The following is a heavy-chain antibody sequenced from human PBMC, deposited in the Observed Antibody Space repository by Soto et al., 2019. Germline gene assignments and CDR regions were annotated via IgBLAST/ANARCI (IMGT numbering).Heavy chain of an antibody. D-gene: IGHD3-3*01. Sequence: ASVKVSCKVSGYTLTELSMHWVRQAPGKGLEWMGGFDPEDGETIYAQKFQGRVTMTEDTSTDTAYMELSSLRSEDTAVYYCATSSARFLEWLHFDYWGQGTLVTVSS. J-gene: IGHJ4*02. CDR2: FDPEDGET. CDR1: GYTLTELS. CDR3: ATSSARFLEWLHFDY. V-gene: IGHV1-24*01.